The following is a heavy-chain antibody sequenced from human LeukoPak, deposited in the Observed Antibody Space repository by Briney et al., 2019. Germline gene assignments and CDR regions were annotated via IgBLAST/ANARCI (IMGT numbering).Heavy chain of an antibody. Sequence: GGSLRLSCAASGFTFSSYSMNWVRQAPGKGLEWVSSISSSSSYIYYADSVKGRFTISRDNAKNSLYLQMNSLRAEDTAVYYCARRRVYYYGMDVWGQGATVTVSS. CDR1: GFTFSSYS. J-gene: IGHJ6*02. V-gene: IGHV3-21*01. CDR3: ARRRVYYYGMDV. CDR2: ISSSSSYI.